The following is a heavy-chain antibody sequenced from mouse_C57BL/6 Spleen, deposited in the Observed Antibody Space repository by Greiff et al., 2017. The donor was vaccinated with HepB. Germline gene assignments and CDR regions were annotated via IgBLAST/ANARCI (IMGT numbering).Heavy chain of an antibody. CDR3: ARRGPDAWFAY. CDR1: GYSITSGYY. CDR2: ISYDGSN. D-gene: IGHD2-3*01. J-gene: IGHJ3*01. V-gene: IGHV3-6*01. Sequence: EVKLVESGPGLVKPSQSLSLTCSVTGYSITSGYYWNWIRQFPGNKLEWMGYISYDGSNNYNPSLKNRISITRDTSKNQFFLKLNSVTTEDTATYYCARRGPDAWFAYWGQGTLVTVSA.